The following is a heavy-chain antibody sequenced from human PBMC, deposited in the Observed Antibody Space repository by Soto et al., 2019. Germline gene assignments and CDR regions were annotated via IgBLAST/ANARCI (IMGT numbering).Heavy chain of an antibody. J-gene: IGHJ6*02. D-gene: IGHD3-10*01. CDR1: GGSISSGGYY. Sequence: QVQLQESGPGLVKPSQTLSLTCTVSGGSISSGGYYWSWIRQHPGKGLEWIGYIYYSGSTYYNPSLKSRVTISVDTSKNQFSLKLSSVTAADTAMYYCARDHLITMVRGVIIPHYYGMDVWGQGTTVTVSS. CDR2: IYYSGST. V-gene: IGHV4-31*03. CDR3: ARDHLITMVRGVIIPHYYGMDV.